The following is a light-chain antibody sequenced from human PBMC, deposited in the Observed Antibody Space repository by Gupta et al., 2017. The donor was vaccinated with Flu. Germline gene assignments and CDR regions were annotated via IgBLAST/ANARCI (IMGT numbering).Light chain of an antibody. CDR2: GNN. CDR3: AAWDDSLNGHYV. Sequence: QSVLAQPPPASGTPGQRVTISCSGSSSNIGSNTVNWYQQVPGTAPKLLIYGNNQRPSGVPDRFSGSKSGTSASLAISGLQSEDEADYYCAAWDDSLNGHYVFGTGTKVTAL. V-gene: IGLV1-44*01. CDR1: SSNIGSNT. J-gene: IGLJ1*01.